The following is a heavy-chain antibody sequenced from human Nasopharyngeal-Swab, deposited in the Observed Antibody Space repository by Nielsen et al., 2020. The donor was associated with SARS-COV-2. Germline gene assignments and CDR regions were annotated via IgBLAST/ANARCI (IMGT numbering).Heavy chain of an antibody. J-gene: IGHJ4*02. Sequence: WVRQATGQGLEWMGRIIPIGGIANNAQKFQGRGTITADKSTSKAYMELTSLRSEDTAVYYCSREGPGPPMTTVTPYFDYWGQGTLVTVSS. CDR3: SREGPGPPMTTVTPYFDY. D-gene: IGHD4-11*01. CDR2: IIPIGGIA. V-gene: IGHV1-69*04.